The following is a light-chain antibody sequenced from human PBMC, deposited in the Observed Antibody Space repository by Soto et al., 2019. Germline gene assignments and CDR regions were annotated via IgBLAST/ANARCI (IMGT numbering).Light chain of an antibody. J-gene: IGKJ1*01. V-gene: IGKV3-11*01. Sequence: EIVLTQSPGTLSLSPGERATLSCRASQSVSSRYLAWYQQKPGQAPRLLIYGASIRATGVPARFSGSGSGTDFSLTISSLEPEDFAIYYCQQRSIWPPWTFGQGTKVDIK. CDR2: GAS. CDR3: QQRSIWPPWT. CDR1: QSVSSRY.